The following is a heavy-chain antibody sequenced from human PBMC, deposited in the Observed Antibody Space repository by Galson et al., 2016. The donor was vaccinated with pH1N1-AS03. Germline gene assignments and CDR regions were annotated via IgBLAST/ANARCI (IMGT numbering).Heavy chain of an antibody. CDR3: ARGLRSDVYNYPGGFDF. CDR2: INPDTGST. Sequence: SVKVSCKASGYTFTSYYLHWVRQAPGQGLEWMGLINPDTGSTNYAQKFQGRVTVTRDTSTSTVYMDLSSLRSEDTAVYYCARGLRSDVYNYPGGFDFWGQGTLVTVSS. V-gene: IGHV1-46*03. J-gene: IGHJ4*02. D-gene: IGHD5-24*01. CDR1: GYTFTSYY.